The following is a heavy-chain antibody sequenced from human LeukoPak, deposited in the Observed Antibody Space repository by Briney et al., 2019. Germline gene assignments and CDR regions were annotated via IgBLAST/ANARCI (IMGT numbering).Heavy chain of an antibody. CDR2: ISSSSSYI. CDR3: ARDRGRWRNSTDY. D-gene: IGHD4-23*01. Sequence: GGSLRLSCAASGFTFSDCGMHWARQAPGKRLEWVSSISSSSSYIYYADSVKGRFTISRDNAKNSLYLQMNSLRAEDTAVYYCARDRGRWRNSTDYWGQGTLVTVSS. J-gene: IGHJ4*02. CDR1: GFTFSDCG. V-gene: IGHV3-21*01.